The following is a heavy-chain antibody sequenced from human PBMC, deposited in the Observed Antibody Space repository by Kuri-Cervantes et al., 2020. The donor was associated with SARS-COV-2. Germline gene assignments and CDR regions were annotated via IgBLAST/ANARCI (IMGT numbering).Heavy chain of an antibody. CDR3: AGARGWVGATKPFDY. CDR2: INHSGST. Sequence: SETLSLTCAVYGGSFSGYYWSWIRQPPGKGLEWIGEINHSGSTNYNPSLKSRVTISVDTSKNQFSLKQSSVTAADTAVYYCAGARGWVGATKPFDYWGQGTLVTVSS. CDR1: GGSFSGYY. V-gene: IGHV4-34*01. J-gene: IGHJ4*02. D-gene: IGHD1-26*01.